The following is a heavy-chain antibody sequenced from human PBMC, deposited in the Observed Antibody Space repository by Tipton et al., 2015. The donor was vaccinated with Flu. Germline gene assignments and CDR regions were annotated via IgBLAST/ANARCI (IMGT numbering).Heavy chain of an antibody. Sequence: GSLRLSCAASGFIFSDAWMNWVRLAPGKGLEWVGRIKSKTSGGTIDYAAPVKGRFTISRDNAKNSLYLQMNSLRAEDTAMYYCARDIPARFDPWGQGTLVTVSS. J-gene: IGHJ5*02. D-gene: IGHD2-2*02. CDR1: GFIFSDAW. CDR3: ARDIPARFDP. V-gene: IGHV3-15*01. CDR2: IKSKTSGGTI.